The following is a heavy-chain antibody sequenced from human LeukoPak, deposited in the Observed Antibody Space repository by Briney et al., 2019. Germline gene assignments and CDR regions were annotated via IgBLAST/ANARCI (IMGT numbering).Heavy chain of an antibody. CDR3: ARWLGNWFDM. V-gene: IGHV4-38-2*01. Sequence: SETLSLTCSVSAYSINTNSYWAWIRQPPGKGLDWIGSSHHGGNTYYHPSLKSRVTISIDTSKNQFSMELYSVTAADTAVYYCARWLGNWFDMWGQGTVVTVSS. D-gene: IGHD3-22*01. J-gene: IGHJ3*02. CDR1: AYSINTNSY. CDR2: SHHGGNT.